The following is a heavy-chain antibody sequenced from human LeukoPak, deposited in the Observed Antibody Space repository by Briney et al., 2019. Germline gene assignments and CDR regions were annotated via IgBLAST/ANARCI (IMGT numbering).Heavy chain of an antibody. CDR1: GGSISSYY. CDR3: ARGHSSSSVGFDY. Sequence: ASETLSLTCTVAGGSISSYYWSWIRQPPGKGLEWIGYIYDSGSTNYNPSLKSRVTISVDTSKNQFSLKLSSLAAADPAVSYCARGHSSSSVGFDYWGQGTLVTVSS. D-gene: IGHD6-6*01. J-gene: IGHJ4*02. V-gene: IGHV4-59*01. CDR2: IYDSGST.